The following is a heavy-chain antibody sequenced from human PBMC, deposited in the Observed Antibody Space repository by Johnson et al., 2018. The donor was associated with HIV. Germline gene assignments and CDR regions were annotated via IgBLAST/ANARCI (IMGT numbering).Heavy chain of an antibody. CDR3: SKLHCNGSVCNFEILYDAFDN. CDR1: GFTVSDNY. V-gene: IGHV3-66*02. CDR2: IYSGGNT. J-gene: IGHJ3*02. Sequence: MLLVESGGGVVRPGGSLRLSCAASGFTVSDNYLSWVRQAPGKGLEWVSVIYSGGNTYYADSVKGRFTISRDNSKNTLYLEMNSLRGADTAVYPCSKLHCNGSVCNFEILYDAFDNWGQGSMVTVSS. D-gene: IGHD2-8*02.